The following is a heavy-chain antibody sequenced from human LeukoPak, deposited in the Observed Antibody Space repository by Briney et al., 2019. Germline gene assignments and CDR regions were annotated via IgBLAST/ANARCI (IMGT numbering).Heavy chain of an antibody. CDR1: GGSVSTGNYY. CDR3: ARGYGGNFF. D-gene: IGHD4-23*01. V-gene: IGHV4-61*01. Sequence: SETLSLTCTVSGGSVSTGNYYWSWIRQPPGKGLEWIGYINYGGSTNYNPSLKSRVTISVDMSKNQFSLKLSSVTAADTALYYCARGYGGNFFWGQGTLVTVSS. CDR2: INYGGST. J-gene: IGHJ4*02.